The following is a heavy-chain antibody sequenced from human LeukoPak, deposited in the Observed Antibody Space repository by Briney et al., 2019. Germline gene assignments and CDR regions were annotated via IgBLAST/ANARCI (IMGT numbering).Heavy chain of an antibody. V-gene: IGHV4-61*02. J-gene: IGHJ4*02. Sequence: SETLSLTCTVSGYSISSGYYWSWIRQPAGKGLEWIGRIYTSGSTNYNPSLKSRVTISVDTSKNQFSLKLSSVTAADTAVYYCARELVIQQLAYYYFDYWGQGTLVTVSS. CDR3: ARELVIQQLAYYYFDY. D-gene: IGHD6-13*01. CDR1: GYSISSGYY. CDR2: IYTSGST.